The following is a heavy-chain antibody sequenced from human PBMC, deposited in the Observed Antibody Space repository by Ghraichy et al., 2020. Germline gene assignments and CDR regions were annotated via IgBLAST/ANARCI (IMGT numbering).Heavy chain of an antibody. D-gene: IGHD2-15*01. CDR1: GFTFSSYD. Sequence: GESLNISCAASGFTFSSYDMHWVRQATGKGLEWVSAIGTAGDPYYPGSVKGRFTISRENAKNSLYLQMNSLRAGDTAVYYCARGRGYCSGGSCYFDAFDIWGQGTMVTVSS. J-gene: IGHJ3*02. CDR3: ARGRGYCSGGSCYFDAFDI. CDR2: IGTAGDP. V-gene: IGHV3-13*05.